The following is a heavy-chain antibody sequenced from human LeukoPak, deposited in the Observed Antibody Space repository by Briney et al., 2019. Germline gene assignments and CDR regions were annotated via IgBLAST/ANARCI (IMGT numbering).Heavy chain of an antibody. CDR1: GGSFSGYY. CDR3: ARRNSSGWYPYYYYYGMDV. V-gene: IGHV4-34*01. J-gene: IGHJ6*02. Sequence: KPSETLSLTCAVYGGSFSGYYWSWIRQPPGKGLEWIGEINHSGSTNYNPSLKSRVTISVDTSKNQFSLKLSSVTAADTAVYYCARRNSSGWYPYYYYYGMDVWGQGTTVTVSS. CDR2: INHSGST. D-gene: IGHD6-19*01.